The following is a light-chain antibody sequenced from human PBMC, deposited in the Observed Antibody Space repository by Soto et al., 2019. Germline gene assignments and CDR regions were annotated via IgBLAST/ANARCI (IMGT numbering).Light chain of an antibody. CDR3: QHGNTWPWR. CDR1: QIVGRS. Sequence: IVLTQSPATLSLSPGEIATLSCRDIQIVGRSLAWYKQKLGQAPRLLIYAASDRATGIPGRFSGSKSGTDFTLIISSLEPEDFAFYYCQHGNTWPWRSGQGSKVDIK. V-gene: IGKV3-11*01. CDR2: AAS. J-gene: IGKJ1*01.